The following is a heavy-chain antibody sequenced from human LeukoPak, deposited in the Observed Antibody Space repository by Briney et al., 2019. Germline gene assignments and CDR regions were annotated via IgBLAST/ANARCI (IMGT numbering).Heavy chain of an antibody. J-gene: IGHJ6*02. CDR1: GDSVSSNSAA. CDR3: ARDTINEYSSSSGYYYGMDV. V-gene: IGHV6-1*01. Sequence: SQTLSLTCAISGDSVSSNSAAWNWIRQSPSRGLEWLGRTYYRSKWYNDHAVSVKSRITINPDTSKNQFSLQLNSVTPEDTAVYYCARDTINEYSSSSGYYYGMDVWGQGTTVTVSS. D-gene: IGHD6-6*01. CDR2: TYYRSKWYN.